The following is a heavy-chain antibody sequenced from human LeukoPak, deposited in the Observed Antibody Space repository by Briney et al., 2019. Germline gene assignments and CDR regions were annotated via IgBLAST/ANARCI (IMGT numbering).Heavy chain of an antibody. V-gene: IGHV4-34*01. CDR2: INHSGST. Sequence: SETLSLTCAVYGGSFSGYYWSWIRLPPGRGLEWIGEINHSGSTNYNPSLKSRVTISVGTSKNLFSLKVSSVTAADTAVYYCARGRSNYYGMDVWGQGTTVTVSS. CDR1: GGSFSGYY. CDR3: ARGRSNYYGMDV. J-gene: IGHJ6*02. D-gene: IGHD1-26*01.